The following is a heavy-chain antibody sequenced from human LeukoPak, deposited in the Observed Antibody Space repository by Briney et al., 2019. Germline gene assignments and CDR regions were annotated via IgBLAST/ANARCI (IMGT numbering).Heavy chain of an antibody. Sequence: SETLSLTCTASGGSISSYYLSWIRQPPGKGLEWVGYIYCSGSTNYNPALKSRVTISVDTSKNQFSLKLSSVTAADTAVYYCARETPRVYAFDIWGQGTMVTVSS. CDR1: GGSISSYY. CDR2: IYCSGST. J-gene: IGHJ3*02. D-gene: IGHD3-10*01. CDR3: ARETPRVYAFDI. V-gene: IGHV4-59*01.